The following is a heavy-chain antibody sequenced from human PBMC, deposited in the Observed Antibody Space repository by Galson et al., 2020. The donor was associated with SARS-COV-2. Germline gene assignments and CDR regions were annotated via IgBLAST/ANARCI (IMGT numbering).Heavy chain of an antibody. D-gene: IGHD5-18*01. Sequence: GESLKISCAASGFPFSTYSMNWVRLAPGKGLEWVSSISTSSSYTYYVDSVKGRFSISRDNPRNSLYLQMNSLRAEDTAVYYCARDEGIRGYSYCRLEYGMDVWVQGTTVTVSS. CDR3: ARDEGIRGYSYCRLEYGMDV. J-gene: IGHJ6*02. CDR1: GFPFSTYS. CDR2: ISTSSSYT. V-gene: IGHV3-21*01.